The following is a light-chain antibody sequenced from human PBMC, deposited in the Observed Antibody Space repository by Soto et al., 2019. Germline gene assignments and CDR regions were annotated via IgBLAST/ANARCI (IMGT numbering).Light chain of an antibody. J-gene: IGLJ1*01. V-gene: IGLV1-44*01. CDR2: TNN. CDR3: AAWDDSLGAYV. Sequence: QSFLTQPPSASATPGQRVTISCSGSNSNIGTNTVNWYQQLRGTAPRLLIYTNNQRPSGVPQRFSGSKTGTSASLAIGGLQSEDGADYYCAAWDDSLGAYVFGTGTKVTVL. CDR1: NSNIGTNT.